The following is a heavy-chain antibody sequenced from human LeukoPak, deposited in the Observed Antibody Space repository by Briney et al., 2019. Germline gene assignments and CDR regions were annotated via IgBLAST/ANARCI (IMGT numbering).Heavy chain of an antibody. Sequence: PGGSLRLSCAASGFTVSSDYMSWVRQAPGKGLEWVSFIYSGGSTYYADSVRGRFTISRDNSENTLYLQMNSLRAEDTAVYYCARLGGSYYFAYWGQGTLVTVSS. V-gene: IGHV3-53*01. J-gene: IGHJ4*02. CDR2: IYSGGST. CDR1: GFTVSSDY. D-gene: IGHD1-26*01. CDR3: ARLGGSYYFAY.